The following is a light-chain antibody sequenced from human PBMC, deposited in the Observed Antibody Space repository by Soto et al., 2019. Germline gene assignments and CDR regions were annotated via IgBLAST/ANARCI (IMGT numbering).Light chain of an antibody. Sequence: DIQMTQSPSSLSASVGDRVTITCRASQSINKDLNWYQHKPGEAPKVLIYAASTLQSGVPSRFSGSGSGTDFTLTISSLQPEDFATYYCQQSYSKRTFGQGTKVEI. J-gene: IGKJ1*01. CDR1: QSINKD. CDR2: AAS. CDR3: QQSYSKRT. V-gene: IGKV1-39*01.